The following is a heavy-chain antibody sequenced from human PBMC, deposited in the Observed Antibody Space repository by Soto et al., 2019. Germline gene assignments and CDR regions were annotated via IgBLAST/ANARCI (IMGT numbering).Heavy chain of an antibody. CDR3: ARGRGYSYGLDP. J-gene: IGHJ5*02. CDR1: GDSISSNNNY. CDR2: ISYSGTT. Sequence: SETLSLTCTVCGDSISSNNNYWSWIRQPPGEGLEWIGFISYSGTTSYSPSLKSRVAISLDTSKNQFSLSLSSVTAADTAVYYCARGRGYSYGLDPWGQGTLVTVS. V-gene: IGHV4-30-4*01. D-gene: IGHD5-18*01.